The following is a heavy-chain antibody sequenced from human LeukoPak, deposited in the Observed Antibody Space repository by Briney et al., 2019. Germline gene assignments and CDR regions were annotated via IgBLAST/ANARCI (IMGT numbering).Heavy chain of an antibody. CDR1: GGSISSYY. Sequence: SETLSLTCTVSGGSISSYYWSWIRQSPGKGLEWIGYIYYTGSTNYNPSLKSRVTISVDTSKNQFSLKLSSVTAADTAVYYCARDRFLDCYTGNFDYWGQGTLVTVSS. CDR3: ARDRFLDCYTGNFDY. J-gene: IGHJ4*02. CDR2: IYYTGST. D-gene: IGHD2-21*01. V-gene: IGHV4-59*01.